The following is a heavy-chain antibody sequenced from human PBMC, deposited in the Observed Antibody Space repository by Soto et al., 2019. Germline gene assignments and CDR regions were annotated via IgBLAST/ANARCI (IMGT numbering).Heavy chain of an antibody. V-gene: IGHV1-69*08. CDR2: INPILGIA. CDR3: ARDTIAAADY. CDR1: GGTFSSYT. J-gene: IGHJ4*02. Sequence: QVQLVQSGAEVKKPGSSVKVSCKASGGTFSSYTISWVRQAPGQGLEWMGRINPILGIANYAQKFQGRVTLTADKSTSTAYMELSSLRSEDTAVYYCARDTIAAADYWGQGTLVTVSS. D-gene: IGHD6-13*01.